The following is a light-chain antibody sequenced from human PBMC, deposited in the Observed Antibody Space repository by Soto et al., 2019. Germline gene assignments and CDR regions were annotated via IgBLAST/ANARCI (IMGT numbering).Light chain of an antibody. CDR1: QGISSA. Sequence: AIQFTQSPSSLSASVGGRVNITCRASQGISSALAWYQQKPGKAPKLLIYDASSLESGVPSRFCGSGSGTDFTLAISCLQPEDFATYYCQQLSNYPITVGQGTRLEIK. V-gene: IGKV1D-13*01. CDR3: QQLSNYPIT. CDR2: DAS. J-gene: IGKJ5*01.